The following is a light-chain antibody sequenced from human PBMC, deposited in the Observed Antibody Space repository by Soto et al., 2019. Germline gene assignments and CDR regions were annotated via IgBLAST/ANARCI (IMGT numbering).Light chain of an antibody. Sequence: DIQMTQSPSSLSASVGDRVTIPVPSSQSISNYLNWYQQKPGKAPKLLIYAASSLQSGVSSRFSGSGSGTDFTLTISSLQPEDFATYYCQQSYSTPPTFGQGTKVDI. CDR3: QQSYSTPPT. CDR1: QSISNY. V-gene: IGKV1-39*01. J-gene: IGKJ1*01. CDR2: AAS.